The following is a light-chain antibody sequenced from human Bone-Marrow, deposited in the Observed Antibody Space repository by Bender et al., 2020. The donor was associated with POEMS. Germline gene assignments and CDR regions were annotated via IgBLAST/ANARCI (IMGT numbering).Light chain of an antibody. CDR1: KLGDKY. CDR2: QDR. CDR3: QAWDRSTYV. J-gene: IGLJ1*01. V-gene: IGLV3-1*01. Sequence: SYELIQPPSVSVSPGQTAIITCSGDKLGDKYACWYQQKPGQSPVLVIYQDRKRPSGIPERFSGSNSGNTATLTISGTQAVDEADYYCQAWDRSTYVFGTGTKVTVL.